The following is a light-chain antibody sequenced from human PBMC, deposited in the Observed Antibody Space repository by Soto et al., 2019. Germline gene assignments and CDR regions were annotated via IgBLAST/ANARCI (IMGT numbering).Light chain of an antibody. CDR2: GAS. Sequence: EIVLTQSTGTLSLSPGERATLSCRASQSVSSTYLAWYQQKPGQAPRLLIYGASTRATGIPDRFSDSGFGTDFTLTISRLEPEDVAVDYCQQYGSSPLTFGGGTKVESK. V-gene: IGKV3-20*01. CDR3: QQYGSSPLT. J-gene: IGKJ4*01. CDR1: QSVSSTY.